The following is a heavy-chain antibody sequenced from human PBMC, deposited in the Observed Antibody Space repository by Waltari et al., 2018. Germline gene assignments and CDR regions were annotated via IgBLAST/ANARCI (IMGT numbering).Heavy chain of an antibody. Sequence: EVQVLESGGGLVQPGGSLRRTCADSGCIFNNYSINWVRQAPGKGLEWVSGINGYGDKTYYADSVKGRFTLSRDNSRNTLSLQMNSLRAEDTAVYYCAKAHFYDTSGYIEHWGQGTLVTVSS. J-gene: IGHJ5*02. CDR3: AKAHFYDTSGYIEH. CDR1: GCIFNNYS. D-gene: IGHD3-22*01. V-gene: IGHV3-23*01. CDR2: INGYGDKT.